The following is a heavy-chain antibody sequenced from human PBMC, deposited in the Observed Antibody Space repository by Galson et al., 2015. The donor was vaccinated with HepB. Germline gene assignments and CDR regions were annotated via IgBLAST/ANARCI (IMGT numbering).Heavy chain of an antibody. Sequence: SLRLSCAASGFTFSSYSMNWVRQAPGKGLEWISYISNSRKIYYADSVKGRFTIPRDNAKNLLYLQMNSLRAGDTAVYYCARDTDSGGYFYDSSGYPNWGQGTLVTVSS. CDR3: ARDTDSGGYFYDSSGYPN. J-gene: IGHJ4*02. D-gene: IGHD3-22*01. V-gene: IGHV3-48*01. CDR2: ISNSRKI. CDR1: GFTFSSYS.